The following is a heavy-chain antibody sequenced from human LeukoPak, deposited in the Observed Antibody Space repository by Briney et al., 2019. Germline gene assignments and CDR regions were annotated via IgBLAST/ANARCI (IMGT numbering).Heavy chain of an antibody. CDR1: GFTFSSYS. D-gene: IGHD3-22*01. V-gene: IGHV3-23*01. J-gene: IGHJ1*01. CDR3: AKRDFFDSSGFSPLFQH. CDR2: ISGDTGNT. Sequence: GGSLRLSCAASGFTFSSYSMNWVRQAPGKGLEFVSAISGDTGNTFYADSVKGRFTVSRDNSQNILSLQLNSLRAEDTAVYYCAKRDFFDSSGFSPLFQHWGQGTLVTVSS.